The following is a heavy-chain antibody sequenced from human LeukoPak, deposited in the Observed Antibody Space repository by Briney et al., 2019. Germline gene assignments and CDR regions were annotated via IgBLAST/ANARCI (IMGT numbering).Heavy chain of an antibody. V-gene: IGHV3-30*18. J-gene: IGHJ4*02. CDR3: AKGSYSDY. CDR1: GFSSSSYG. CDR2: ISYDGSNK. Sequence: GRSLRLSCAASGFSSSSYGMHWVRQAPGKGLEWVAVISYDGSNKYYADSVKGRFTISRDKSKNTLHLQMDSLRTEDTAVYYCAKGSYSDYWGQGTLVTVSS.